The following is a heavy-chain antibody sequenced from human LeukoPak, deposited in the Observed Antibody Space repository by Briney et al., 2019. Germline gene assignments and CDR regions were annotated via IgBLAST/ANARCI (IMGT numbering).Heavy chain of an antibody. J-gene: IGHJ4*02. Sequence: GGSLRLSCAASGFTFSSYEMNWVRQAPGKGLEWVSYISSSGSTIYYADSVKGRFTISRDNAKNSLYLQMNSLRAEDTAVYYRARDRAVAYDYWGQGTLVTVSS. CDR2: ISSSGSTI. D-gene: IGHD6-19*01. CDR3: ARDRAVAYDY. CDR1: GFTFSSYE. V-gene: IGHV3-48*03.